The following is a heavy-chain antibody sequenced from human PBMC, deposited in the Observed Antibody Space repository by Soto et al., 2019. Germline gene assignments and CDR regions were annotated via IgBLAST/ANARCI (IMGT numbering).Heavy chain of an antibody. CDR2: INAGNGNT. J-gene: IGHJ5*02. Sequence: QVQLVQSGAEVKKPGASVKVSCKASGYTFTAYAIHWVRQAPGQRLEWMGWINAGNGNTKYSQKFQGRVTITSDTSASIDYMELSSLRSEDTAVYYCARGDEDPFAIFGVVGNWFDPWGQGTLVTVSS. CDR1: GYTFTAYA. V-gene: IGHV1-3*01. CDR3: ARGDEDPFAIFGVVGNWFDP. D-gene: IGHD3-3*01.